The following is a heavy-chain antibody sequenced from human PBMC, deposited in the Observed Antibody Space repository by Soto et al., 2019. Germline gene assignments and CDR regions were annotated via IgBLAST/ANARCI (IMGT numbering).Heavy chain of an antibody. CDR3: ARDGHFCGSTRCPDTYYYYHMDV. V-gene: IGHV1-46*01. Sequence: ASVKVSCKTSGYTFTTYYMHWVRQAPGQGLEWMGIINPSGGTTIYTQKFQGRVTMTRDTSTSTVYMELSSLRSEDTAVYYCARDGHFCGSTRCPDTYYYYHMDVWGQGTTVTVSS. J-gene: IGHJ6*02. D-gene: IGHD2-2*01. CDR2: INPSGGTT. CDR1: GYTFTTYY.